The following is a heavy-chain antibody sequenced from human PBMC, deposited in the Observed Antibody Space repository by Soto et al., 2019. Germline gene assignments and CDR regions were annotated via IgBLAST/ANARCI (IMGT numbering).Heavy chain of an antibody. CDR1: GFTFSSYA. J-gene: IGHJ4*02. CDR2: ISSNGGST. Sequence: GESLKISCAASGFTFSSYAMHWVRQAPGKGLEYVSAISSNGGSTYYANSVKGRFTISRDNSKNTLYLQMGSLRAEDMAVYYCARVGEGGDCFDYWGQGTLVTVSS. CDR3: ARVGEGGDCFDY. V-gene: IGHV3-64*01. D-gene: IGHD2-21*01.